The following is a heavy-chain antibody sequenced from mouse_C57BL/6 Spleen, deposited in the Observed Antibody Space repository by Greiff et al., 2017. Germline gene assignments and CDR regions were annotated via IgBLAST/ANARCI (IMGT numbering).Heavy chain of an antibody. Sequence: EVKLMESGGGLVQPGGSMQLSCAASGFTFSDAWLDWVRQSPEKGLEWVAEIRNKANNHATYYAESVKGRFTISRDDSKSSVYLQMNSLRAEDTGIYYCTRRYDYFLDYWSQGTTLTFSS. CDR2: IRNKANNHAT. V-gene: IGHV6-6*01. J-gene: IGHJ2*01. CDR1: GFTFSDAW. CDR3: TRRYDYFLDY. D-gene: IGHD2-4*01.